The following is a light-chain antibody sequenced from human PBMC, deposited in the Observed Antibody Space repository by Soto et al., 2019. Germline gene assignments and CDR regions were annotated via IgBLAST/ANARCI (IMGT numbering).Light chain of an antibody. V-gene: IGLV1-40*01. CDR1: SSNIGAGYH. CDR2: GNS. Sequence: QAVVTQPPSVSGAPGQRVTISCTGSSSNIGAGYHVHWYQQLPGTAPKFLIYGNSNRPSGVPDRFSGSKSGTSASLAITGLQAEDEADYYCQSYDSSLSGSVFGGGTTLTVL. J-gene: IGLJ3*02. CDR3: QSYDSSLSGSV.